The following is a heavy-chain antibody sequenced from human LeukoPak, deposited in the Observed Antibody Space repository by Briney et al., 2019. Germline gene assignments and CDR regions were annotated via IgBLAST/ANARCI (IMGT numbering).Heavy chain of an antibody. CDR1: GYTFTSYG. Sequence: ASVKVSCKASGYTFTSYGISWVRQAPGQGLEWMGWISAHTGNTNYAQKLQGRVTMTTDTSTSTAYMELRSLRSDDTAVYYCARDLLGAAGTIYYYYGMDVWGQGTTVTVSS. V-gene: IGHV1-18*01. CDR2: ISAHTGNT. D-gene: IGHD6-13*01. CDR3: ARDLLGAAGTIYYYYGMDV. J-gene: IGHJ6*02.